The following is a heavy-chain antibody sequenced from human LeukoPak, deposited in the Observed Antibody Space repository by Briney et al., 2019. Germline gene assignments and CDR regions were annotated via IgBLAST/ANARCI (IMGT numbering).Heavy chain of an antibody. CDR1: GYTFSDYY. Sequence: GASVKVSCKASGYTFSDYYIHWVRQAPGQGLEWMGWINPNSGGTNYAQKFQGRVTMTRDTSISTAYMELSRLRSDDTAVYYCARDSGGSPTVRGTNWFDPWGQGTLVTVSS. D-gene: IGHD3-10*01. CDR2: INPNSGGT. CDR3: ARDSGGSPTVRGTNWFDP. V-gene: IGHV1-2*02. J-gene: IGHJ5*02.